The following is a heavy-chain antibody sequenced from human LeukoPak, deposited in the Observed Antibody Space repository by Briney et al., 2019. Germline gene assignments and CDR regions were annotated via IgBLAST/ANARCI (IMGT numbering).Heavy chain of an antibody. V-gene: IGHV3-21*01. D-gene: IGHD6-19*01. CDR3: ARDKVAGTALVKVSPPSY. Sequence: PGGSLRLSCAASGFTFSSHGMNWVRQAPGKGLEWVSSISSSSSYIYYADSVKGRFTISRDNAKNSLYLQMNSLRAEDTAVYYCARDKVAGTALVKVSPPSYWGQGTLVTVSS. J-gene: IGHJ4*02. CDR1: GFTFSSHG. CDR2: ISSSSSYI.